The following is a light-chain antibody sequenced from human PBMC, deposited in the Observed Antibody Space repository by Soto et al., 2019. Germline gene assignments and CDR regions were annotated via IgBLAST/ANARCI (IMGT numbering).Light chain of an antibody. CDR3: CSYAGSSTLAV. Sequence: QSALTQPASVSGSPGQSITISCTGTNSDVGSYNLVSWYQQHPTKAPKLMIYEVSERPSGVSNRFSGSKSDNTASLTISGLQAEDEADYYCCSYAGSSTLAVFGGGTQLTVL. J-gene: IGLJ7*01. CDR1: NSDVGSYNL. V-gene: IGLV2-23*02. CDR2: EVS.